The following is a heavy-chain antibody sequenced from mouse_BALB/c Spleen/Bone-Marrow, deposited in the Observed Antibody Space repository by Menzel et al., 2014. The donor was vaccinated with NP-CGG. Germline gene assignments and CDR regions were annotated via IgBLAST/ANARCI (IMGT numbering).Heavy chain of an antibody. Sequence: VQLKHSGPELVKPGASMKISCKASGYSSTGYTMNWVKQSHGKNLEWIGHINPYNGGTSQNQKFKGKATLTVDKSSSTAYMELLSLTSEDSAVYYCARHGYGNYVAMDYWGQGTSVTASS. CDR1: GYSSTGYT. D-gene: IGHD2-10*02. V-gene: IGHV1-26*01. CDR2: INPYNGGT. J-gene: IGHJ4*01. CDR3: ARHGYGNYVAMDY.